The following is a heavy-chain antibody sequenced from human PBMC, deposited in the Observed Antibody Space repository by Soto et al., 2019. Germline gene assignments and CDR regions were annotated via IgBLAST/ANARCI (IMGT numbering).Heavy chain of an antibody. J-gene: IGHJ4*02. V-gene: IGHV3-7*01. CDR2: IKQDGSER. CDR1: GFTFSNYW. CDR3: AREGMADYTLDY. D-gene: IGHD3-3*01. Sequence: GGSLRLSCAASGFTFSNYWMSWVRQAPGKGLEWVANIKQDGSERYSVDSVKGRFTISRDNAKNSLYLQMNSLRAGDTAVYYCAREGMADYTLDYWGQGTLVTVSS.